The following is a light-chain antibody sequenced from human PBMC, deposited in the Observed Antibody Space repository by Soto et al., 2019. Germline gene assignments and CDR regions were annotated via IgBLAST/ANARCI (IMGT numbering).Light chain of an antibody. CDR3: QQYINLWT. J-gene: IGKJ1*01. CDR1: QGVSSN. Sequence: EMVMTVCAATLSVSRGEIVTLACRAGQGVSSNLAWYQQNPGQSPRVLIYGASTRATCIPARFSGSGSGTEFTLTISSLQSEDFAVYDCQQYINLWTFGQGTKVDIK. V-gene: IGKV3-15*01. CDR2: GAS.